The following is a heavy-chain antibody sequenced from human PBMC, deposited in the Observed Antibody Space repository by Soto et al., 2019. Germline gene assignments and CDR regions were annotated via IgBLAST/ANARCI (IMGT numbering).Heavy chain of an antibody. CDR3: ARDMDSGGWDS. D-gene: IGHD6-19*01. CDR1: GFTFSGYW. J-gene: IGHJ4*02. V-gene: IGHV3-7*04. Sequence: EVQVVESGGGLVQPGGSLRLSCAASGFTFSGYWMSWVRQAAGQGLEWVANIRHDGGNKQYVDSVKGRFTISRDNDRNSLDIQMNSLRVEDTAVYYCARDMDSGGWDSWGQGTLVTVSS. CDR2: IRHDGGNK.